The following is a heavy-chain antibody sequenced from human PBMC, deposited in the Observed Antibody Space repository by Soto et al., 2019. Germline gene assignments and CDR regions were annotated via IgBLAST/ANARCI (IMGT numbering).Heavy chain of an antibody. V-gene: IGHV3-11*01. CDR2: ISSSGSTI. CDR3: AREVDVLRYFDWFRGFDY. J-gene: IGHJ4*02. Sequence: QVQLVESGGGLVKPGGSLRLSCAASGFTFSDYYMSWIRQAPGKGLEWVSYISSSGSTIYYADSVKGRFTIFRDNDKNSLYLKMNSLGAEDTAVYYCAREVDVLRYFDWFRGFDYWGQGTLVTVSS. D-gene: IGHD3-9*01. CDR1: GFTFSDYY.